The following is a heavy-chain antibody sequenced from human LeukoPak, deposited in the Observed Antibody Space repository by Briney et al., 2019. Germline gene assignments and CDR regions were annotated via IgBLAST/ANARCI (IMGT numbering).Heavy chain of an antibody. CDR1: GGSISSYY. V-gene: IGHV4-59*08. CDR3: ARRKGGYSYGPNDAFDI. Sequence: SETLSLTCTVSGGSISSYYWSWIRQPPGKGLEWIGYIYYSGSTNYNPSLKSRVAISVDTSKNQFSLKLSSVTAADTAVYYCARRKGGYSYGPNDAFDIWGQGTMVTVSS. J-gene: IGHJ3*02. CDR2: IYYSGST. D-gene: IGHD5-18*01.